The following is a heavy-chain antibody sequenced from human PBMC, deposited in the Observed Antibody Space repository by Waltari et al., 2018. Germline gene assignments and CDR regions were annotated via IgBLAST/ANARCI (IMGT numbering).Heavy chain of an antibody. V-gene: IGHV4-34*01. CDR1: GWSFSGYY. J-gene: IGHJ5*02. CDR2: INHRGSA. Sequence: QVQLQQWGAGLLKPSETLSLTCAVYGWSFSGYYWRWIRQPPGKGLEWIGEINHRGSANYNPPLKSRVTLSVDTSKNQFSLKLSAVTAADTAVYYCARGLSASSWFDPWGQGTLVTVSS. D-gene: IGHD6-13*01. CDR3: ARGLSASSWFDP.